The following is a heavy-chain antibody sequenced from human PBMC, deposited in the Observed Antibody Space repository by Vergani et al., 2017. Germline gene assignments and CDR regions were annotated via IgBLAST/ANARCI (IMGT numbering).Heavy chain of an antibody. J-gene: IGHJ4*02. Sequence: VSCKASGYTFTGYYMHWVRQAPGQGLEWMGWINPNSGGTNYAQKFQGRVTMTRDTSISTAYMELSRLRSDDTAVYYCARDPYCSGGSCNDYWGQGTLVTVSS. CDR3: ARDPYCSGGSCNDY. V-gene: IGHV1-2*02. CDR2: INPNSGGT. D-gene: IGHD2-15*01. CDR1: GYTFTGYY.